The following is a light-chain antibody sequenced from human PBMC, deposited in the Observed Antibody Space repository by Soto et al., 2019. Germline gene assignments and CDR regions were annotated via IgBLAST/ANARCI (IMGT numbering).Light chain of an antibody. J-gene: IGKJ1*01. V-gene: IGKV1-39*01. CDR2: TSS. CDR1: QSIGRN. CDR3: QQSYSTPPK. Sequence: DIQMTQSPAGLSASVVEIVTISCRASQSIGRNLNWYQQKPGKAPTLLIFTSSSLQSGVPSRFSGSGSGTDFILTISSLQPEDFATYYCQQSYSTPPKFGQGTKVDIK.